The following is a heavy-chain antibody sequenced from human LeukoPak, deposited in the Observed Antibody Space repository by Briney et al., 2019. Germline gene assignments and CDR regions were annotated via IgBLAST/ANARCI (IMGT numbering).Heavy chain of an antibody. CDR3: ARGAGDPYYMDV. V-gene: IGHV3-21*01. CDR1: AFTFSSYT. CDR2: FSTSSRYI. J-gene: IGHJ6*03. D-gene: IGHD4-17*01. Sequence: KPGGSLRPSCVASAFTFSSYTMNWVRQAPGKGLEWVSSFSTSSRYIYYADSVKGRFTISRDNAKNSLYLQMNSLRADDTAVYFCARGAGDPYYMDVWGKGTTVTVSS.